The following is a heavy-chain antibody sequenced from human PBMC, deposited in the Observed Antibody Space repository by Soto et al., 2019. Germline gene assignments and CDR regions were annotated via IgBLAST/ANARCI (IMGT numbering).Heavy chain of an antibody. D-gene: IGHD1-26*01. CDR1: GFTFSDHY. J-gene: IGHJ4*02. V-gene: IGHV3-72*01. CDR3: ARLPNIVGASYFAH. Sequence: EVQLVESGGGLVQPGGSLRLSCEASGFTFSDHYFDWVRQAPGKGLEWVGRMKNRANGYIIEYDASVKGRFTISRDDSXNSLYLQMSNLKSEDTAVYYCARLPNIVGASYFAHCGQGTLVTVSS. CDR2: MKNRANGYII.